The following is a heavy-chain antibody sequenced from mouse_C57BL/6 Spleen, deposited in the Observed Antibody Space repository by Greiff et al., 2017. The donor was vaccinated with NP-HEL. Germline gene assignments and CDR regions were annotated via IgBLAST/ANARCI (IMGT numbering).Heavy chain of an antibody. J-gene: IGHJ2*01. V-gene: IGHV14-4*01. CDR2: IDPETGDT. CDR3: TTGDYSNYFDY. Sequence: EVQLQQSGAELVRPGASVKLSCTASGFNIKDDYMHWVKQRPEQGLEWIGWIDPETGDTEYASKFQGKATITADTSSNTAYLQLSSLTSEDTAVYYCTTGDYSNYFDYWGQGTTLTVSS. D-gene: IGHD2-5*01. CDR1: GFNIKDDY.